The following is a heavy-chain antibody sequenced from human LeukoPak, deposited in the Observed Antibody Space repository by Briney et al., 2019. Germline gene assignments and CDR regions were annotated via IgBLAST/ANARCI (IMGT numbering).Heavy chain of an antibody. CDR3: ARDQQYYYYYMDV. Sequence: GGSLTLPCAASGFTFSSYSMNWVRQAPGKGLEWVSSIGSRTTYIYYADSVKGRFTISRDNAKNSLYLQMNSLRDEDTAVYYCARDQQYYYYYMDVWGKGTTVSVSS. J-gene: IGHJ6*03. CDR1: GFTFSSYS. CDR2: IGSRTTYI. V-gene: IGHV3-21*01.